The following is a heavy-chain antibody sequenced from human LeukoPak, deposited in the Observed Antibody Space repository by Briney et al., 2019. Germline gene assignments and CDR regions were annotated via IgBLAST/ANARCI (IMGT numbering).Heavy chain of an antibody. J-gene: IGHJ6*02. V-gene: IGHV3-23*01. CDR1: GFTFRSYA. D-gene: IGHD1-1*01. Sequence: GGSLRLSCAASGFTFRSYAMSWVRQAPGKGLEWVSTLASSSGGGTYYADSVKGRFTISRDSSRNTLFLQMNSLRAEDTAVYYCARDQYNWNEGRTLYYYYYYGMDVWGQGTTVTVSS. CDR2: LASSSGGGT. CDR3: ARDQYNWNEGRTLYYYYYYGMDV.